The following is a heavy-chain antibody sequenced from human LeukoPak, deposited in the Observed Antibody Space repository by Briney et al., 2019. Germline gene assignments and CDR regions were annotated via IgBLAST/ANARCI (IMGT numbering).Heavy chain of an antibody. D-gene: IGHD3-10*01. V-gene: IGHV1-2*02. Sequence: ASVKVSCKASGYTFTSYYMHWVRQAPGQGLEWMGWINPNSGGTNYAQKFQGRVTMTRDTSISTAYMELSRLRSDDTAVYYCARDSGTTGEVKFDPWGQGTQVTVSS. J-gene: IGHJ5*02. CDR2: INPNSGGT. CDR3: ARDSGTTGEVKFDP. CDR1: GYTFTSYY.